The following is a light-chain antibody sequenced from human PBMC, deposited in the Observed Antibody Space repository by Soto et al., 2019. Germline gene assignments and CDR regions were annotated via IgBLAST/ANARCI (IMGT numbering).Light chain of an antibody. CDR2: KAS. CDR1: QSISSW. V-gene: IGKV1-5*03. Sequence: DIQMTQSPSTLSASVGDRVTITCRASQSISSWLAWYQQKPGKAPKLLIYKASSLESGVPSRFSGSGSGTEFTLTLSSLQPDDFAPYYCQQYNSYPYTFGHGTKLEIK. CDR3: QQYNSYPYT. J-gene: IGKJ2*01.